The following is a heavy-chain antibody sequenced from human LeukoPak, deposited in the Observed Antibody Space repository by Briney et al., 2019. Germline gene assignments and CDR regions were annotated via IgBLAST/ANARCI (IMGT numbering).Heavy chain of an antibody. CDR1: GYTFTSYG. Sequence: ASVKVSCKASGYTFTSYGISWVRQAPGQGLEWMGWISAYNGNTNYAQKLQGRVTMTTDTSTSTAYMELRSLRSDDTAVYYCARDSLGYCSSTSCYPFGYWGQGTLVTVSS. V-gene: IGHV1-18*01. CDR3: ARDSLGYCSSTSCYPFGY. CDR2: ISAYNGNT. D-gene: IGHD2-2*01. J-gene: IGHJ4*02.